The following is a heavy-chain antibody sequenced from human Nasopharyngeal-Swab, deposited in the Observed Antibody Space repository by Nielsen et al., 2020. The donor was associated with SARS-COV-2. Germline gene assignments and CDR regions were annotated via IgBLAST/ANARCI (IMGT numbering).Heavy chain of an antibody. CDR1: GGSISSSSYY. V-gene: IGHV4-39*07. J-gene: IGHJ6*02. CDR3: ARGGKSWYIDYYGMDV. Sequence: SETLSLTCTVSGGSISSSSYYWGWIRQPPGKGLEWIGSIYYSGSTYYNPSLKSRVTISVDTSKNQFSLKLSSVTAADTAVYYCARGGKSWYIDYYGMDVWGQGTTVTVSS. CDR2: IYYSGST. D-gene: IGHD6-13*01.